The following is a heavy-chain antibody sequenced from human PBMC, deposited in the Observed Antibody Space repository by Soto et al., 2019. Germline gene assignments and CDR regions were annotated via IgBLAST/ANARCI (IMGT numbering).Heavy chain of an antibody. CDR2: IYHSGST. D-gene: IGHD2-21*01. CDR1: GGSISSSNW. Sequence: QVQLQESGPGLVKPSGTLSLTCAGSGGSISSSNWWSWVRQPPGKGLEWIGEIYHSGSTNYNPSLKSRVPISVDQSKNQFSLKLSSVTAADTAVYYCARRLTYCGGDCLDYWGQGTLVTVSS. J-gene: IGHJ4*02. V-gene: IGHV4-4*02. CDR3: ARRLTYCGGDCLDY.